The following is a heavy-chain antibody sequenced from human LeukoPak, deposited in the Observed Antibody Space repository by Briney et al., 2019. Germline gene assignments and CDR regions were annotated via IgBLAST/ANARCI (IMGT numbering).Heavy chain of an antibody. V-gene: IGHV3-30*02. D-gene: IGHD3-22*01. CDR1: TFTFSSYW. Sequence: PGGSLRLSCAASTFTFSSYWMSWVRQAPGKGLEWVAFIRYDGSNKYYADSVKGRFTISRDNSKNTLYLQMNSLRAEDTAVYYCANTPYYYDSSGYYLSDAFDIWGQGTMVTVSS. CDR2: IRYDGSNK. J-gene: IGHJ3*02. CDR3: ANTPYYYDSSGYYLSDAFDI.